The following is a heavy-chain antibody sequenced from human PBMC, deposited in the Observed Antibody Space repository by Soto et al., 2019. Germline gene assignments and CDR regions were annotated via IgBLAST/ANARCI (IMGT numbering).Heavy chain of an antibody. Sequence: SETLSLTCAVYGGSFSGYYWSWIRQPPGKGLEWIGEINHSGSTNYNPSLKSRVTISVDTSKNQFSLKLSSVTAADTAVYYCARVRIFGRYGDYQGGLDYWGQGTLVTVSS. CDR3: ARVRIFGRYGDYQGGLDY. CDR1: GGSFSGYY. CDR2: INHSGST. D-gene: IGHD4-17*01. J-gene: IGHJ4*02. V-gene: IGHV4-34*01.